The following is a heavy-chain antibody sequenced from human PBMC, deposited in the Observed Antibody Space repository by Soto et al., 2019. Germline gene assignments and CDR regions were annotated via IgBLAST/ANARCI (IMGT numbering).Heavy chain of an antibody. J-gene: IGHJ4*02. CDR3: ARRYCSSGSCFFDY. Sequence: QLHLQESGPGLVRPSETLSLTCTVSGGSISSRNYHWGWIRQSPGKGLEWIGSVYYSGTTYYNPSLKSRVTMSVDTSKNQFSLELTSVTAADTAVYFCARRYCSSGSCFFDYWGQGSLVTVSS. V-gene: IGHV4-39*01. D-gene: IGHD2-15*01. CDR2: VYYSGTT. CDR1: GGSISSRNYH.